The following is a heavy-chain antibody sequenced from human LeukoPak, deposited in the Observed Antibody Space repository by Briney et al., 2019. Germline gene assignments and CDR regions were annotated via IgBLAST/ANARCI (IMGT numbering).Heavy chain of an antibody. Sequence: GGSLRLSCAASGFTFSSYWMSWVRQAPGKGLEWVANIKQDGSEKYYVDSVKGRFTISRDNAENSLYLQMNSLGAEDTAVYFCARLFREGYYFDYWGQGTLVTVSS. CDR3: ARLFREGYYFDY. CDR1: GFTFSSYW. CDR2: IKQDGSEK. D-gene: IGHD3-10*02. J-gene: IGHJ4*02. V-gene: IGHV3-7*01.